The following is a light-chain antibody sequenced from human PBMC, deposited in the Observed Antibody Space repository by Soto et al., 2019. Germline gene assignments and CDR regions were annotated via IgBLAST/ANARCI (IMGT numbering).Light chain of an antibody. Sequence: IQLTQSPSSLSASVGDTVTITCRASQSIRSWLAWYQQKPGKAPKLLIYDAYSLESGVPSRFSGRRSGTEFTLTIAGLQPEDFATYYCQQYESYSPLTFGGGTKVDI. V-gene: IGKV1-5*01. CDR1: QSIRSW. J-gene: IGKJ4*01. CDR2: DAY. CDR3: QQYESYSPLT.